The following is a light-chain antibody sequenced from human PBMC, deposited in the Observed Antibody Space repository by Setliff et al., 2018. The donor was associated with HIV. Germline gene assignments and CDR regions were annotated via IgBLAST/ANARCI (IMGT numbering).Light chain of an antibody. J-gene: IGLJ3*02. CDR2: RNN. CDR3: ATWDDNLSGLV. CDR1: TSNIGRNA. Sequence: QSVLTQPPSVSGTPGQRVTISCSGSTSNIGRNAVYWYQQIPGTAPKLLMSRNNQRPSGVPDRFSGSKSGTSASLAISGLQSEDEVDYYCATWDDNLSGLVFGGGT. V-gene: IGLV1-44*01.